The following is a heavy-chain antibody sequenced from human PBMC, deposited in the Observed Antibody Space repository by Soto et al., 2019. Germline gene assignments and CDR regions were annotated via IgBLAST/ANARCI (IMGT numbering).Heavy chain of an antibody. CDR3: ARDSYDFWSGYPGYWYFDL. Sequence: PGGSLRLSCAASGFTFSSYGMHWVRQAPGKGLEWVAVIFYGGSSTYYADSVKGRFTISRDNSKNTLYLQMNSLRAEDTAVYYCARDSYDFWSGYPGYWYFDLWGRGTLVTVS. V-gene: IGHV3-33*08. D-gene: IGHD3-3*01. CDR1: GFTFSSYG. CDR2: IFYGGSST. J-gene: IGHJ2*01.